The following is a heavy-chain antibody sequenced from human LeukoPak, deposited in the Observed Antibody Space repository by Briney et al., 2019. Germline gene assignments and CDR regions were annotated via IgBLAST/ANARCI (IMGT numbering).Heavy chain of an antibody. J-gene: IGHJ4*02. CDR1: GFTFSSYS. V-gene: IGHV3-21*01. Sequence: GGSLRLSCAASGFTFSSYSMNWVRQAPGKGLEWVSSISSSSSYIYYADSVKGRFTISRDNAKNSLYLQMNSLRAEDTAVYYCARGVRPESYCSGGSCSTGYWGQGTLVTVSS. CDR2: ISSSSSYI. D-gene: IGHD2-15*01. CDR3: ARGVRPESYCSGGSCSTGY.